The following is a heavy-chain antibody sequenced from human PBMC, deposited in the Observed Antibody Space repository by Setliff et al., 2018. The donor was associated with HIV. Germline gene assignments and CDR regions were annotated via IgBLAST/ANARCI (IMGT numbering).Heavy chain of an antibody. CDR1: GFTFSTYW. CDR3: VREGEYFDTIGHYLVRRFFDL. V-gene: IGHV3-7*01. CDR2: IKQDGSEK. Sequence: PGGSLRLSCAASGFTFSTYWMSWVRQAPGKGLEWVANIKQDGSEKNYVDAVKGRFTISRDNAKKSVFLHMNSLRGEDTAVYYCVREGEYFDTIGHYLVRRFFDLWGQGTMVTVSS. J-gene: IGHJ3*01. D-gene: IGHD3-9*01.